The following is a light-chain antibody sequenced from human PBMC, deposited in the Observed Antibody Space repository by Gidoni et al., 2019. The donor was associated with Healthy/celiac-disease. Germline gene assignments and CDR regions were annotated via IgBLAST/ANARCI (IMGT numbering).Light chain of an antibody. Sequence: QSALTQPASVSGSPGQSITISCPGTSSDVGGYNYVSWYQQHPGKAPKLMIYEVSNRPSGVSNRFSGSKSGNTASLTISGLQAEDEADYYCSSDTSSSTPYVFGTGTKVTVL. CDR1: SSDVGGYNY. CDR3: SSDTSSSTPYV. V-gene: IGLV2-14*01. CDR2: EVS. J-gene: IGLJ1*01.